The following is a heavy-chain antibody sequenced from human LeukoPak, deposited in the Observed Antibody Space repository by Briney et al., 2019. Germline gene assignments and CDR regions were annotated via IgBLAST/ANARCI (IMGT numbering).Heavy chain of an antibody. Sequence: SETLSLTCTVSGGSISGYYWSWIRQPPGKGLEWIGYIYYSGSTNYNPSLKSRVTISVDTSKNQFSLKLSSVTAADTAVYYCARASRVGAQLDYWGQGTLVTVSS. CDR3: ARASRVGAQLDY. V-gene: IGHV4-59*01. J-gene: IGHJ4*02. CDR2: IYYSGST. D-gene: IGHD1-26*01. CDR1: GGSISGYY.